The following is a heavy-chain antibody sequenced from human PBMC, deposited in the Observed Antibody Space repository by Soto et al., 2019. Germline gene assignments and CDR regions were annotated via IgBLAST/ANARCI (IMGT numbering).Heavy chain of an antibody. D-gene: IGHD2-21*02. CDR2: MHYSGST. CDR3: ARDLWGYCGTDCYPLDV. J-gene: IGHJ6*02. V-gene: IGHV4-59*01. CDR1: GGSISVYY. Sequence: PSETLSLTCTVSGGSISVYYWSWIRQPPGKGLEWIGHMHYSGSTIYNPSLKSRVTTSVDMSKNQFSLKLNSVTAADTAVYYCARDLWGYCGTDCYPLDVWGQGTTVTVSS.